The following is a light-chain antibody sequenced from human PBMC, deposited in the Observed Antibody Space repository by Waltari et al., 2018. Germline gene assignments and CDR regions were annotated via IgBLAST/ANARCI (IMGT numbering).Light chain of an antibody. J-gene: IGKJ2*01. CDR2: WAS. Sequence: DIVMTQSPDSLAVSLGERATIKCKSSQSVLSSSNNKNYLGGYQQKPGQLHNLLITWASTRESGVPDRFSGSGCGTDFALTISSLQAEDVAVYYCQQCYSPPYTFGQGTKLEIK. V-gene: IGKV4-1*01. CDR3: QQCYSPPYT. CDR1: QSVLSSSNNKNY.